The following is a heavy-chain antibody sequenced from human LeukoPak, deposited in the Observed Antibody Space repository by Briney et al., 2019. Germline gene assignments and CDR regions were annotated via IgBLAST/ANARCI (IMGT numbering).Heavy chain of an antibody. J-gene: IGHJ3*02. CDR1: GASISSYS. D-gene: IGHD2-15*01. Sequence: SETLSLTCTVSGASISSYSWSWIRQPPGKGLEWIGYIYYSGSTNYNPSLKSRVTISGDTSKNQFSLKLSSVTAADTAVYYCARDSTYRSGGSCKDAFDIWGQGTMVTVSS. V-gene: IGHV4-59*01. CDR3: ARDSTYRSGGSCKDAFDI. CDR2: IYYSGST.